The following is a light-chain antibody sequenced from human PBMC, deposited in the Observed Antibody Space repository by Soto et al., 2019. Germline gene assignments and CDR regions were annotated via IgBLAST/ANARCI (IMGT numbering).Light chain of an antibody. CDR1: QSVSSSY. CDR3: QQHGSSPWT. Sequence: EIVMTQYPDTLSVSPGERATLSCRARQSVSSSYLAWYQQRPGQAPRLLIYGASIRATGIPDRFSGSGSGTDFTLTISRLEPEDFAVYFCQQHGSSPWTFGQGTKVDIK. CDR2: GAS. J-gene: IGKJ1*01. V-gene: IGKV3-20*01.